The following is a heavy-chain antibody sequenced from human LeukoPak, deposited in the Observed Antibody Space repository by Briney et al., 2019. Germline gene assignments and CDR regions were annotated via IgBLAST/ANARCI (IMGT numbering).Heavy chain of an antibody. CDR2: ITIASNTV. J-gene: IGHJ4*02. Sequence: PGGSLRLSCVGYGFSFSSYSMNWVRQAPGRGLEWISYITIASNTVHYADSVKGRFTISRDNSKNTLYLQMNSLRAEDTAVYYCAKDGSSWLDYWGQGTLVTVSS. CDR3: AKDGSSWLDY. D-gene: IGHD6-13*01. V-gene: IGHV3-48*01. CDR1: GFSFSSYS.